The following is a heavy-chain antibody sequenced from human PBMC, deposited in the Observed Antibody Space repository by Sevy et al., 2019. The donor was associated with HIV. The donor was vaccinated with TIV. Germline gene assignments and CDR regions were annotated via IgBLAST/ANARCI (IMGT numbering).Heavy chain of an antibody. V-gene: IGHV3-21*01. Sequence: GGSLRLSCAASGFTFSSYSMNWVRQAPGKGLEWVSSISSSSSYIYYADSVKGRFTISRDNAKNSLYLQMNSLRAEDTAVYYCARDPYAYYGMDVWGQGTTVTVPS. CDR1: GFTFSSYS. CDR2: ISSSSSYI. J-gene: IGHJ6*02. CDR3: ARDPYAYYGMDV.